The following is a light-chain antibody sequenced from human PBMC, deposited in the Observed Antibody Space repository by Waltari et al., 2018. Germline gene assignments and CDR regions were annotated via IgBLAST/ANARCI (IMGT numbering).Light chain of an antibody. J-gene: IGKJ1*01. CDR3: LQYNGEPRT. CDR1: QNINTC. V-gene: IGKV1-5*03. Sequence: DIQMTQSPSTLSASVGDRVTITCRASQNINTCLAWHQQKPGKAPKLLIYKASSLESGVPSRFSGSGSGTEFTLTISSLQPDDFATYYCLQYNGEPRTFGQGTKEEVK. CDR2: KAS.